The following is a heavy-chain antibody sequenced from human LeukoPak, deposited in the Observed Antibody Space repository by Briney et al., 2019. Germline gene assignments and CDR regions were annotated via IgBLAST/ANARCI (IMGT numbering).Heavy chain of an antibody. Sequence: SETLSLTCTVSGGSISSSYWNWIRQPPGKGLEWIGFIYYSGTTNYNPSLKSRVTISVDTSKNQFSLKLSSVTAADTAVYYCANMDYGSGSYYFDYWGQGTLVTVSS. J-gene: IGHJ4*02. V-gene: IGHV4-59*01. D-gene: IGHD3-10*01. CDR2: IYYSGTT. CDR3: ANMDYGSGSYYFDY. CDR1: GGSISSSY.